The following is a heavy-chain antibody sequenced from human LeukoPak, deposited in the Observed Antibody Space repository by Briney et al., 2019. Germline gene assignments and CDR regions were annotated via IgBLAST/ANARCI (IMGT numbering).Heavy chain of an antibody. CDR3: ASVDYYGSGNYYNDADY. V-gene: IGHV3-21*01. CDR1: GFTFSSYS. D-gene: IGHD3-10*01. CDR2: ISSSSSYI. Sequence: PGGSLRLSCAASGFTFSSYSMNWVHQAPGKGLEWVSSISSSSSYIYYADSVKGRFTISRDNAKNSLYLQMNSLRAEDTALYYCASVDYYGSGNYYNDADYWGQGTLVTVSS. J-gene: IGHJ4*02.